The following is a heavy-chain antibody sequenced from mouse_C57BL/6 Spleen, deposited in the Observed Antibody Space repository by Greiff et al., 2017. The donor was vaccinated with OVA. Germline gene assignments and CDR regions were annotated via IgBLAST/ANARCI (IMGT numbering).Heavy chain of an antibody. Sequence: QVQLQQPGAELVRPGSSVKLSCKASGYTFTSYWLHWVKQRPIQGLEWIGNIDPSDSETHSNQKFKATATLTVDKSSSTAYMQLSSLTSGDSAVDYGARSRDGYPWFAYWGQGSLVTVSA. D-gene: IGHD2-3*01. CDR2: IDPSDSET. J-gene: IGHJ3*01. CDR3: ARSRDGYPWFAY. V-gene: IGHV1-52*01. CDR1: GYTFTSYW.